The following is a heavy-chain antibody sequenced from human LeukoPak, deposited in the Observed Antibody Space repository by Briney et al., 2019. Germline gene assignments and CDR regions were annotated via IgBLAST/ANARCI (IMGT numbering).Heavy chain of an antibody. CDR3: ARDVAYCGGDCSTGDY. V-gene: IGHV4-39*07. J-gene: IGHJ4*02. CDR2: IYYSGST. Sequence: SETLSLTCTVSGGSISSSSYYWGWIRQPPGKGLEWIGSIYYSGSTYYNPSLKSRVTISVDTSKNQFSLKLSSVTAADTAVYYCARDVAYCGGDCSTGDYWGQGTLVTVSS. CDR1: GGSISSSSYY. D-gene: IGHD2-21*02.